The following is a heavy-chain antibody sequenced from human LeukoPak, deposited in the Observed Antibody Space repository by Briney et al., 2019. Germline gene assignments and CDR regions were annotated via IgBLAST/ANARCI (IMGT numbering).Heavy chain of an antibody. D-gene: IGHD6-13*01. CDR3: AKDLSSSWYHFDY. Sequence: GGSLRLSCAASGFTFSNYAMNWVRQAPGKGLEWVSAMSGSGDGIYYGDFVKGRFTISRDNSKNTLYLQMNSLRAEDTAVYYCAKDLSSSWYHFDYWGQGTRVTVSS. V-gene: IGHV3-23*01. CDR2: MSGSGDGI. J-gene: IGHJ4*02. CDR1: GFTFSNYA.